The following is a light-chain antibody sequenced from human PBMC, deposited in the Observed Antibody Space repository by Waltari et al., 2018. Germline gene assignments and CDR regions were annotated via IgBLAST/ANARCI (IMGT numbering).Light chain of an antibody. CDR2: GAS. Sequence: EIVLTQPPGTLSLSPGETPTLPCRASHSVSSGYLSWYQQKAGQAPRLLIYGASSRATGIPDRFSGSGSGTDFTLSISRLEPEDFAVYYCQQYGSSPTTFGQGTKVEIK. V-gene: IGKV3-20*01. CDR1: HSVSSGY. J-gene: IGKJ1*01. CDR3: QQYGSSPTT.